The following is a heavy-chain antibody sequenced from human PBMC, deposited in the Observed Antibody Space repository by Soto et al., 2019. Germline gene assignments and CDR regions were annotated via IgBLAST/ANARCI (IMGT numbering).Heavy chain of an antibody. CDR2: IWYDGSNK. CDR3: ARGGLIVYAHTGFDY. V-gene: IGHV3-33*01. D-gene: IGHD2-8*01. CDR1: GFTFSSYG. J-gene: IGHJ4*02. Sequence: GGSLRLSCAASGFTFSSYGMHWVRQAPGKGLEWVAVIWYDGSNKYYADSVKGRFTISRDNSKNTLYLQMNSLRAEDTAVYYCARGGLIVYAHTGFDYWGQGTLVTVSS.